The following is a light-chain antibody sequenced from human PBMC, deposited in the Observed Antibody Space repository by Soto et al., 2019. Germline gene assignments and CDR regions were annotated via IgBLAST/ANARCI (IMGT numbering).Light chain of an antibody. CDR1: QSVGKY. CDR2: DAS. J-gene: IGKJ4*01. CDR3: QQRSNWPLT. V-gene: IGKV3-11*01. Sequence: EIVLTQSPATLSLSPGERATLSCRASQSVGKYLAWYQQKPGQAPRLLIYDASNKATGIPARFSGSGSGTGFTLTITSLEPEDFAVYDCQQRSNWPLTFGGGTKVEIK.